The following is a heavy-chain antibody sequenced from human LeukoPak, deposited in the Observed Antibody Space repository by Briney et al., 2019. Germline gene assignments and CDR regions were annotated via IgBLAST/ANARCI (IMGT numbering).Heavy chain of an antibody. CDR1: GYSFTGYY. V-gene: IGHV1-2*02. CDR2: INPNSGGT. CDR3: ATTPYNYGYYY. J-gene: IGHJ4*02. Sequence: ASVTVSCKASGYSFTGYYMYWVRQAPGQGLEWMGWINPNSGGTNYAQKFQGRVTMTRDTSISTAYMELSRLRSDDTAVYYCATTPYNYGYYYWGQGTLVTVSS. D-gene: IGHD5-18*01.